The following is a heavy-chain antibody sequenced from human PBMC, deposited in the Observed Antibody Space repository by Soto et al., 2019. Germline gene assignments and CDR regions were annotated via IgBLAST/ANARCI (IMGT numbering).Heavy chain of an antibody. V-gene: IGHV4-4*07. J-gene: IGHJ5*02. CDR3: ARGQRFSDWFDP. Sequence: KPSETLSLTCTVSGGSISGYYWTWIRQPAGKGLEWIGRIYSSGTTKYNPSLKSRVTMSLDTSKNQFSLSLSSVTATDTAVYYCARGQRFSDWFDPWGPGTLVTVSS. CDR2: IYSSGTT. CDR1: GGSISGYY. D-gene: IGHD3-3*01.